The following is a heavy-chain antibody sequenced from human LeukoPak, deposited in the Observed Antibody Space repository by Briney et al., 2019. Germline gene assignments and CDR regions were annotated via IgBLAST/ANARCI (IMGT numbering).Heavy chain of an antibody. Sequence: SETLSLTCSVSGVSISSYYWSWIRQPPGKGLDWIGYIYYSGTSKYNPSLKSRVTISVDTSKNQFSLKLTSVTAADTAVYYCVRSGGSYSPVDYWGQGTLVTVSS. CDR1: GVSISSYY. J-gene: IGHJ4*02. CDR2: IYYSGTS. D-gene: IGHD1-26*01. V-gene: IGHV4-59*01. CDR3: VRSGGSYSPVDY.